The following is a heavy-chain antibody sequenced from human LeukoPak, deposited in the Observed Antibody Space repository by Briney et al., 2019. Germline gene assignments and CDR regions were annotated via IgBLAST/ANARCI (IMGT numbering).Heavy chain of an antibody. CDR3: SHLTGTTNY. D-gene: IGHD1-20*01. CDR1: GFSLRAGGVG. Sequence: SGPTLVKPTQTRTLTRSLSGFSLRAGGVGVGWIRRLPGKALEWLALIYWDDDKRYSASLKSRLTITKDTSKTQVVLTMTNMDPVDTATDYCSHLTGTTNYWGQGTRVTVSA. CDR2: IYWDDDK. V-gene: IGHV2-5*02. J-gene: IGHJ4*02.